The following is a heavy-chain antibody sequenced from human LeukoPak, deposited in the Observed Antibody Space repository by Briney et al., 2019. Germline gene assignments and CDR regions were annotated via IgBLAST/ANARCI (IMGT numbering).Heavy chain of an antibody. Sequence: PGGSLRLSCAASGFTFDEYPMHWVRQPPGKGLEWVSSISRNSDLIVYADSVKGRFTISRDNAKNSLYVQMNSLRADDTALYYCAKGYREGRWLPIDYWGQGTLVIVSS. CDR1: GFTFDEYP. CDR3: AKGYREGRWLPIDY. CDR2: ISRNSDLI. J-gene: IGHJ4*02. V-gene: IGHV3-9*01. D-gene: IGHD5-24*01.